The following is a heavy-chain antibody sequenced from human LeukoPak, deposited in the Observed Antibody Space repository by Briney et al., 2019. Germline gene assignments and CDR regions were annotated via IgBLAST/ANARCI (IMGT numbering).Heavy chain of an antibody. CDR2: ITNSGNSK. CDR3: AKHVEGLRLGELSPQDY. D-gene: IGHD3-16*02. CDR1: EFTFSSYS. J-gene: IGHJ4*02. Sequence: GGSLRLSCAASEFTFSSYSMNWVRQAPGKGLEWVSYITNSGNSKSYADSVKGRFTISRDNTKNSLYLQMNNLRAEDTAIYYCAKHVEGLRLGELSPQDYWGQRTLVTVSS. V-gene: IGHV3-48*01.